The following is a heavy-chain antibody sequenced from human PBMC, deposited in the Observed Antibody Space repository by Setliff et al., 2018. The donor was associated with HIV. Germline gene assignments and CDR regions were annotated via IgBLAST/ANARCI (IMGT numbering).Heavy chain of an antibody. J-gene: IGHJ4*02. V-gene: IGHV3-30*07. CDR2: ISYDRSRI. Sequence: GGSLRLSCVASGFTFSTFAMHWVRQAPGRGLEWVSVISYDRSRISYADSVKGRFTISRDNAKNSLYLQMNSLRAEDTAVYYCARNTDVDSGHCDSSSCRDCDYWGQGTLVTVSS. CDR3: ARNTDVDSGHCDSSSCRDCDY. D-gene: IGHD2-2*03. CDR1: GFTFSTFA.